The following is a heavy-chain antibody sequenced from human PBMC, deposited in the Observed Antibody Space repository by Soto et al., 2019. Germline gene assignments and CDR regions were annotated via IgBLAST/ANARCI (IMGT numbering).Heavy chain of an antibody. CDR3: AREYYYYYMDV. J-gene: IGHJ6*03. V-gene: IGHV3-48*01. CDR2: ISSSSSTI. CDR1: GFTFSSYA. Sequence: GGSLRLSCAASGFTFSSYARNWVRQAPGKGLEWVSYISSSSSTINYADSVKGRFTISRDNAKNSLYLQMNSLRAEDTAVYYCAREYYYYYMDVWGKGTTLTVSS.